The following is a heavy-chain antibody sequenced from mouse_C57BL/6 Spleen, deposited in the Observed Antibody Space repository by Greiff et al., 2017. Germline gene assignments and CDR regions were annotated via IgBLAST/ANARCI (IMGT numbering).Heavy chain of an antibody. CDR3: ARSSPHYYAMDY. Sequence: EVMLVESGPSLVRPSQTLSLTCTVTGFSINSDCYWIWIRQFPGNKLEYIGYTFYSGITYYNPSLESRTYITRDTSKNQFSLKLSSVTTEDTATYYCARSSPHYYAMDYWGQGTSVTVSS. D-gene: IGHD1-1*01. CDR1: GFSINSDCY. CDR2: TFYSGIT. V-gene: IGHV3-3*01. J-gene: IGHJ4*01.